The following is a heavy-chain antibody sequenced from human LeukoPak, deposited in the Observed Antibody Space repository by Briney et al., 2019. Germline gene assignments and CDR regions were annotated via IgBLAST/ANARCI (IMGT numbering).Heavy chain of an antibody. CDR2: IYSGGST. V-gene: IGHV4-61*02. Sequence: SQTLSLTCTVSGGSISSGSYYWTWIRQPAEKGLEWIGRIYSGGSTNYNPSLKSRVTISLDTSKNQFSLKLSSVTAADTAMYYCARGPYGDLGMVDYWGQGTLVTVSS. CDR1: GGSISSGSYY. CDR3: ARGPYGDLGMVDY. D-gene: IGHD4-17*01. J-gene: IGHJ4*02.